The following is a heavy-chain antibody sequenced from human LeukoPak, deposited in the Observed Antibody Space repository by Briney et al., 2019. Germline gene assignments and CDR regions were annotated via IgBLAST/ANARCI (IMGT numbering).Heavy chain of an antibody. Sequence: SETLSLTCTVSGGSISNYNWSWIRQPPGQGMEWNGYIYYSESTNYNPSLRSRVTISVDTSKNQFSMQLNSVTAAVTAVYDGARHRANVRWGVNPRWFDPWGQGTLVTVSS. J-gene: IGHJ5*02. D-gene: IGHD3-10*02. CDR3: ARHRANVRWGVNPRWFDP. CDR2: IYYSEST. CDR1: GGSISNYN. V-gene: IGHV4-59*08.